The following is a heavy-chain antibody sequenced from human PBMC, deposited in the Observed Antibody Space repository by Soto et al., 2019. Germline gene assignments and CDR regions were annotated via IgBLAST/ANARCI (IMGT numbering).Heavy chain of an antibody. V-gene: IGHV1-24*01. CDR1: GYTFTSYD. D-gene: IGHD2-2*01. CDR2: FDPEDGET. J-gene: IGHJ6*02. CDR3: ATDRIPAAIGNLFVRYYGMDV. Sequence: GASVKVSCKASGYTFTSYDINWVRQATGQGLEWMGGFDPEDGETIYAQKFQGRVTMTEDTSTDTAYMELSSLRSEDTAVYYCATDRIPAAIGNLFVRYYGMDVWGQGTTVTVSS.